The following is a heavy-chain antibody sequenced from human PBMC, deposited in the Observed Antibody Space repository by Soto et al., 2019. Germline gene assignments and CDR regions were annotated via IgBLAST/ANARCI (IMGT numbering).Heavy chain of an antibody. CDR2: ISDTGSSH. J-gene: IGHJ4*02. V-gene: IGHV3-30*18. Sequence: PGGSLRLSCVGSGFTFSSYGMHWVRQAPGKGLECVAVISDTGSSHYYAASVEGRFTISRENSKNTLSLHMDRLRAEDTAVYYCAKGIVVTDFDYWGQGALVTVSS. CDR3: AKGIVVTDFDY. D-gene: IGHD3-22*01. CDR1: GFTFSSYG.